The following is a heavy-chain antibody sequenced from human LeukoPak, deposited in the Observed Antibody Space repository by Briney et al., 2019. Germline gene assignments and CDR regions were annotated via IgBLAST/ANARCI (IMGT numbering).Heavy chain of an antibody. CDR3: ARARDGDYGYYYYYMDV. D-gene: IGHD4-17*01. CDR2: IWYDGSNK. CDR1: GFTLSSYG. Sequence: GGSLRLSCAASGFTLSSYGMHWVRQAPGKGLEWVAVIWYDGSNKYYADSVKGRFTISRDNSKNTLYLKMNSLRAEDTAVYYCARARDGDYGYYYYYMDVWGKGTTVTVSS. J-gene: IGHJ6*03. V-gene: IGHV3-33*01.